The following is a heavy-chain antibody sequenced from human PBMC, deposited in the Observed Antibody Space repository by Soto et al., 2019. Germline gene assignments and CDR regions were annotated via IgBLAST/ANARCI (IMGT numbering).Heavy chain of an antibody. CDR2: ISGSGGST. CDR1: GFTFSSYA. Sequence: EVQLLESGGGLVQPGGSLRLSCAASGFTFSSYAMNWVRQAPGKGLEWVSVISGSGGSTYNADAVKGRFTISRDNSKKRRYRPINSLRAGDTAVYYCAKRTVGWYFDLWGRGTLVTVSS. D-gene: IGHD4-17*01. J-gene: IGHJ2*01. CDR3: AKRTVGWYFDL. V-gene: IGHV3-23*01.